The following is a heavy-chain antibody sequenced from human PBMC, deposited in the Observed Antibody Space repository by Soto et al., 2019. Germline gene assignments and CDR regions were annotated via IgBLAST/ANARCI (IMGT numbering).Heavy chain of an antibody. V-gene: IGHV5-51*01. J-gene: IGHJ4*02. CDR1: GYSFTSYW. CDR2: IYPGDSET. Sequence: PGESLKISCKGSGYSFTSYWIGWVRQMPGKGLEWMGIIYPGDSETRYSPSFQGQVTISADKPINTAYLQWSSLKASDTAIYYCARTFGGHLYSFDFWGQGTLVTVSS. D-gene: IGHD3-16*01. CDR3: ARTFGGHLYSFDF.